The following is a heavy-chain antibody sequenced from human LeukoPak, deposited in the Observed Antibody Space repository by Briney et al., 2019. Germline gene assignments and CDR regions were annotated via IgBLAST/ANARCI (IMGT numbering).Heavy chain of an antibody. D-gene: IGHD3-16*01. Sequence: GGSRKPSCPAPGFTFSSYEMNWFRQAPGKGLKWVSYISSSSITIYYADSVKGRFTISRDNAKNSLYLQMSSLRVEDTAVYYCARLQGEMRFDYWGQGTLVTVSS. V-gene: IGHV3-48*03. J-gene: IGHJ4*02. CDR2: ISSSSITI. CDR1: GFTFSSYE. CDR3: ARLQGEMRFDY.